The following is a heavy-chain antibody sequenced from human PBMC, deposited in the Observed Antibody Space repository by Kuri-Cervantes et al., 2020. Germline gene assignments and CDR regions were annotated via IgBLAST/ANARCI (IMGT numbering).Heavy chain of an antibody. Sequence: ASVKVSCKASGYTFTSYDINWVRQATGQGLEWMGWMNPNSGNTGYAQKFQGRVTMTRNTSISTAYMELSSLRSDDTAVYYCARDSIVSGGAVPFDYRGQGTLVTVSS. CDR3: ARDSIVSGGAVPFDY. D-gene: IGHD3-16*01. CDR1: GYTFTSYD. CDR2: MNPNSGNT. V-gene: IGHV1-8*01. J-gene: IGHJ4*02.